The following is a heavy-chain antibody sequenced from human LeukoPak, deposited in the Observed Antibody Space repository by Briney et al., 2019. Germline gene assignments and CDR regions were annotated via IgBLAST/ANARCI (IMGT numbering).Heavy chain of an antibody. CDR1: GFTFSTYN. D-gene: IGHD3-22*01. V-gene: IGHV3-48*04. CDR2: ISSGSSTI. J-gene: IGHJ4*02. Sequence: SGGSLRLSCAASGFTFSTYNMNWVRQAPGKGLEWVSHISSGSSTIYYADSVKGRFTISRDNAKNSLYLQMTSLRGEDTAVYYCAKGDDSSGSTDYWGQGTLVTVSS. CDR3: AKGDDSSGSTDY.